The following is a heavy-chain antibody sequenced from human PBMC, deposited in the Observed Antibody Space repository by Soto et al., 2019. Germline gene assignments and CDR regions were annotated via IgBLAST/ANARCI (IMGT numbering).Heavy chain of an antibody. CDR3: AITRGDPQLHGLDY. Sequence: LSLTCAVSGYSISSGNWWGWIRQPPGEGLEWIGYIYYSGTTYYNPSLKSRVTMSVDTSKNQFSLRLSSVTAVDTAVYYCAITRGDPQLHGLDYWAQGTLVTVSS. CDR1: GYSISSGNW. CDR2: IYYSGTT. D-gene: IGHD6-6*01. J-gene: IGHJ4*02. V-gene: IGHV4-28*01.